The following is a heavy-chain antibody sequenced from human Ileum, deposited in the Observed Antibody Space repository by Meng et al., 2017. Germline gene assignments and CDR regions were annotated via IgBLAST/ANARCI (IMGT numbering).Heavy chain of an antibody. Sequence: GESLKISCAASGSTFSSYAMNWVRQAPGKGLEWVSVIRGSGSNTYYADSVKGRFTVSRDNSKNTLYLQMNSLRAEDTVVYYCAKVNDEQWLRMPFDYWGQGTLVTVSS. D-gene: IGHD5-12*01. J-gene: IGHJ4*02. CDR1: GSTFSSYA. V-gene: IGHV3-23*01. CDR3: AKVNDEQWLRMPFDY. CDR2: IRGSGSNT.